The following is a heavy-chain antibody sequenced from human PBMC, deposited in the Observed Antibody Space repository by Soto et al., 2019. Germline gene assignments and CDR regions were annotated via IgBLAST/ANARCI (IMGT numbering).Heavy chain of an antibody. Sequence: ASVKVSCKVSGYTLTELSMHWVRQAPGKGLEWMGGFDPEDGETIYAQKFQGRVTMTEDTSTDTAYMELSSLRSEDTAVYYCATCSDITMVRGVKYYYYYMDVWGKGTTVTVSS. CDR1: GYTLTELS. CDR3: ATCSDITMVRGVKYYYYYMDV. D-gene: IGHD3-10*01. V-gene: IGHV1-24*01. CDR2: FDPEDGET. J-gene: IGHJ6*03.